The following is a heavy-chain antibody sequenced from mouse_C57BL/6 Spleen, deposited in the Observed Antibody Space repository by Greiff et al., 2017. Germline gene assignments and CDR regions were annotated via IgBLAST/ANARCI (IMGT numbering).Heavy chain of an antibody. CDR1: GYTFTDYY. Sequence: VQLQQSGPELVKPGASVKISCKASGYTFTDYYMNWVKQSHGNSLEWIGDINPNNGGTSYNQKFKGKATLTVDKSSSTAYMELRRLTSEDSAVYYCARGSEYDEDAMDYWGQGTSVTVSA. D-gene: IGHD2-4*01. J-gene: IGHJ4*01. CDR3: ARGSEYDEDAMDY. V-gene: IGHV1-26*01. CDR2: INPNNGGT.